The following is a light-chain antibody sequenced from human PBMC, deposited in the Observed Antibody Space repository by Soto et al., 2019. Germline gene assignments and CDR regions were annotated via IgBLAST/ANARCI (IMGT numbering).Light chain of an antibody. J-gene: IGLJ2*01. CDR3: AAWDDSRSGHV. CDR1: SSNIGSNY. Sequence: QSVLTQPPSASGIPGQRVTISCSGSSSNIGSNYVYWYQQLPGTAPKLLIYRNNQRPSGVPDRFSGSKSGTSASLAISGLRSEDEADYYCAAWDDSRSGHVFGGGTKVTVL. CDR2: RNN. V-gene: IGLV1-47*01.